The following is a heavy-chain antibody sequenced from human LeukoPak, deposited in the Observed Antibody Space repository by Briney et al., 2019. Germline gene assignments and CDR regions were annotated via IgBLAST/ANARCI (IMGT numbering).Heavy chain of an antibody. CDR3: ARDFYDILTAFDY. V-gene: IGHV3-21*01. CDR2: ISTTSIYI. Sequence: GGSLRLSCAASGFTSSSYSMNWVRQAPGKGLEWVSSISTTSIYIYYADSVKGRFTISRDNAKNSLYLQMNSLRAEDTAVYYCARDFYDILTAFDYWGQGTLVTVSS. J-gene: IGHJ4*02. CDR1: GFTSSSYS. D-gene: IGHD3-9*01.